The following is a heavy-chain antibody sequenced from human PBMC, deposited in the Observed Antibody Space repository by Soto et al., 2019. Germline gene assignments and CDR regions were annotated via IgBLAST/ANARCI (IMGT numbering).Heavy chain of an antibody. Sequence: QLQLQESGSKLVKPSQTLSLTCAVSGGSISSGGYSWSWIRQPPGKGLEWIGYIYHSVSTYYNPSLKSRVTXXVDXXKXXXXXXXXXXXXXXXXXXXXXXXXXXXXWGQGTLVT. CDR2: IYHSVST. CDR1: GGSISSGGYS. V-gene: IGHV4-30-2*01. J-gene: IGHJ4*02. CDR3: XXXXXXXX.